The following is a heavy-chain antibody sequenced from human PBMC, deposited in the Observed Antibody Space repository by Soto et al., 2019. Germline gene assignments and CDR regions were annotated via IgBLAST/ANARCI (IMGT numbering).Heavy chain of an antibody. CDR1: GGSISSYY. Sequence: PSETLSLTCTVSGGSISSYYWSWIRQSPGKGLEWIGYIFYRSTNYNPSLKSRVTISLDTSENQFSLKLSSVTAADTAENNCARHGSGTYSNFDYWGQGTLVTVSA. J-gene: IGHJ4*02. CDR3: ARHGSGTYSNFDY. D-gene: IGHD1-26*01. CDR2: IFYRST. V-gene: IGHV4-59*08.